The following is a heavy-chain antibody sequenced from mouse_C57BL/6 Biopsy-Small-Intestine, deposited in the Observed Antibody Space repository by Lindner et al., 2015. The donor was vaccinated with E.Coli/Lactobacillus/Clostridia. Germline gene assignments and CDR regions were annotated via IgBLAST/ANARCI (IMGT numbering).Heavy chain of an antibody. J-gene: IGHJ1*03. D-gene: IGHD1-1*01. CDR2: VSPYNGIS. Sequence: VQLQESGPELVKPGASVKISCKASGDSFTGYYIHWVKQSHGNILDWIGYVSPYNGISSYNQKFKGKATLTVDKSSSSPHMDLRSLTSEDSAVYYCARGYGGTGYFDVWGTGTTVTVSS. CDR3: ARGYGGTGYFDV. V-gene: IGHV1-31*01. CDR1: GDSFTGYY.